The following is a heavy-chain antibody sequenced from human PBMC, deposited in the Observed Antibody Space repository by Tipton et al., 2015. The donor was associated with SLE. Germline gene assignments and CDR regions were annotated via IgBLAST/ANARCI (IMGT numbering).Heavy chain of an antibody. J-gene: IGHJ4*02. D-gene: IGHD3-10*01. CDR2: ISGSGGST. V-gene: IGHV3-23*01. CDR1: GFTFSSYA. CDR3: AKMMVPSCFDY. Sequence: LSLTCAASGFTFSSYAMSWVRQAPGKGLEWVSAISGSGGSTYYADSVKGRFTISRDNSKNTLYLQMNSLRAEDTAVYYCAKMMVPSCFDYWGQGTLVTVSS.